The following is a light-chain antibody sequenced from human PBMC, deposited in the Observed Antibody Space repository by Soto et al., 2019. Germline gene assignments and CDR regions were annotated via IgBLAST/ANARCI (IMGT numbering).Light chain of an antibody. CDR1: NIGSKS. Sequence: SYELTQPPSVSVAPGKTARITCGGNNIGSKSVHWYQQKPGQAPVLVIYYDSDRPSGIPERFSGSNSGNTATLTISRVEAGDEADYYCQVWDSSSDRDVVVGGGTKRTVL. CDR2: YDS. V-gene: IGLV3-21*04. CDR3: QVWDSSSDRDVV. J-gene: IGLJ2*01.